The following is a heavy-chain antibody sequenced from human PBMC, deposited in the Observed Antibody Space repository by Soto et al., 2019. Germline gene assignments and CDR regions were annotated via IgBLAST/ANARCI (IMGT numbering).Heavy chain of an antibody. CDR1: GFTCSSYG. J-gene: IGHJ4*03. CDR2: IWYDGKNK. V-gene: IGHV3-30*19. Sequence: QVQLVGSGGGVVQPGRSLRLSCGASGFTCSSYGMHWVLQAPGKGLEWVALIWYDGKNKYHGDFVQGRFTISSDNFKYTLYLQMNNLRVEDTSVYYCARDLGSDQLPFDYWGQGTTVTVSS. CDR3: ARDLGSDQLPFDY. D-gene: IGHD2-2*01.